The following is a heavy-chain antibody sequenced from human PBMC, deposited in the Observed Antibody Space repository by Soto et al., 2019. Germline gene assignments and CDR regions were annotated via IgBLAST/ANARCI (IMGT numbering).Heavy chain of an antibody. CDR1: GFMFRSYA. V-gene: IGHV3-33*01. D-gene: IGHD6-13*01. CDR2: IWYDGSTK. J-gene: IGHJ1*01. Sequence: LRLSCAASGFMFRSYAMHWVRQAPGKGLEWVAGIWYDGSTKYYGDSVKGRYSISRDNSKNMLDLQMNSLRAEDTAVYYCARVASSSSWHLPHFDLWGQGTLVTVSS. CDR3: ARVASSSSWHLPHFDL.